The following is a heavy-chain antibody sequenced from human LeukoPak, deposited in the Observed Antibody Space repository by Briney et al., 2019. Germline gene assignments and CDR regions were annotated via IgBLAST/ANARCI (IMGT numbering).Heavy chain of an antibody. D-gene: IGHD3-3*01. Sequence: GGSLRLSCAASGFTFSSYSMNWVRQAPGKGLEWVSSISSSSSYIYYADSVKGRFTISRDNAKNSLYLQMNSLRAEDTAVYYCARDVHRRGYYDYWGQGTLATVSS. J-gene: IGHJ4*02. V-gene: IGHV3-21*01. CDR1: GFTFSSYS. CDR2: ISSSSSYI. CDR3: ARDVHRRGYYDY.